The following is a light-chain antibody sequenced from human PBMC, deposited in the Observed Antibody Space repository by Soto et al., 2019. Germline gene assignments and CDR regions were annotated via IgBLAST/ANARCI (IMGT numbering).Light chain of an antibody. CDR3: QQSYNTPRT. Sequence: DIQMTQSPSSLSASVGDRVTITCRASQTISSFLNWYQQKPGKAPKLLIYASSSLQSGVPSRFSGSGSGTDFTLTISCLQPEDFATYFCQQSYNTPRTFGGGTKVEIK. CDR1: QTISSF. J-gene: IGKJ4*01. V-gene: IGKV1-39*01. CDR2: ASS.